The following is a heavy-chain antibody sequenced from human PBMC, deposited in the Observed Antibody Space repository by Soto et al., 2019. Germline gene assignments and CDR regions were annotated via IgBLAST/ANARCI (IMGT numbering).Heavy chain of an antibody. V-gene: IGHV3-30*18. CDR3: AKDVGYSSGWPHDAFDI. CDR1: GFTFSSYG. CDR2: ISYDGSNK. Sequence: PGGSLRLSCAASGFTFSSYGMHWVRQAPGKGLEWVAVISYDGSNKYYADSVKGRFTISRDNSKNTLYLQMNSLRAEDTAVYYCAKDVGYSSGWPHDAFDIWGQGTMVTISS. D-gene: IGHD6-19*01. J-gene: IGHJ3*02.